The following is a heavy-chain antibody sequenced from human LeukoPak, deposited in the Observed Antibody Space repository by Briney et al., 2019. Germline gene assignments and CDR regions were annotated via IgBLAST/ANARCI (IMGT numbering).Heavy chain of an antibody. CDR1: GFTFSTYW. J-gene: IGHJ4*02. V-gene: IGHV3-7*01. D-gene: IGHD3-16*01. CDR3: ARGSWALC. Sequence: GGSLRLSCAASGFTFSTYWMSWVRQAPGKGLEWVASIKQDGSEEYYVDSVKGRFTISRDNAKNSLDLQMNSLRPEDTAVYYCARGSWALCWGQGALVTVSS. CDR2: IKQDGSEE.